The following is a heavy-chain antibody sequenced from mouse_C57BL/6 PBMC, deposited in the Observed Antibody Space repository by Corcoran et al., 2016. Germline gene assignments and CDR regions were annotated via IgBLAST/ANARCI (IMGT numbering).Heavy chain of an antibody. J-gene: IGHJ4*01. V-gene: IGHV1-26*01. CDR2: INPNNGGT. CDR1: GYTFTDYY. CDR3: ARSLLGNYAMDY. Sequence: EVQLQQSGPELVKPGASVKISCKASGYTFTDYYMNWVKQSHGKSLEWIGDINPNNGGTSYNQKFKGKATLTVDKSSSTAYMELRSLTSEDSAVYYCARSLLGNYAMDYWGQGTSVTVSS. D-gene: IGHD4-1*01.